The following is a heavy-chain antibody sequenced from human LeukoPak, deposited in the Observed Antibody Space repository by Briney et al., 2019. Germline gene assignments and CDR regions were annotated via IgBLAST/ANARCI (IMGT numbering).Heavy chain of an antibody. CDR1: GFTFSSYW. J-gene: IGHJ3*02. CDR2: IKSDGSGT. Sequence: GGSLRLSCAASGFTFSSYWMHWVRQAPGKGLVWVSRIKSDGSGTTYADSVKGRFTISRDSAKKTLYLQMNSLRAGDTAVFYCARAPVQYCGGDCDAFDIWGQGTMVTVSS. CDR3: ARAPVQYCGGDCDAFDI. V-gene: IGHV3-74*01. D-gene: IGHD2-21*02.